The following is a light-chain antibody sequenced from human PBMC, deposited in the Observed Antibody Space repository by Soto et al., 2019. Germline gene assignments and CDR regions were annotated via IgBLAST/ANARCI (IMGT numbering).Light chain of an antibody. CDR3: CLYVGATTYV. V-gene: IGLV2-23*01. CDR1: SGYVGTYSL. J-gene: IGLJ1*01. CDR2: EGH. Sequence: QSALAQPASVSGSPGQSITISCTGASGYVGTYSLVSWYQQHPGKAPKVVIYEGHKRPSGVPDRFSGSTSVNTASLTISGLQTDDEADYYCCLYVGATTYVFVTGTKVTVL.